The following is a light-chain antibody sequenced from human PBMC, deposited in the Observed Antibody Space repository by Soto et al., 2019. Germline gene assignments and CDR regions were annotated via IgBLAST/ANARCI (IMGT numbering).Light chain of an antibody. Sequence: QSVLTQPPSVSRTPGQRVPISCSGCYSNLGAGYDVHWYQQHPGTAPKFLIYGNKNRLSGVPDRFSGSKSGTSASLAITGLQAEDEADYYCQSYDNNLSGMSYVFGTGTKFIVL. V-gene: IGLV1-40*01. CDR3: QSYDNNLSGMSYV. CDR1: YSNLGAGYD. CDR2: GNK. J-gene: IGLJ1*01.